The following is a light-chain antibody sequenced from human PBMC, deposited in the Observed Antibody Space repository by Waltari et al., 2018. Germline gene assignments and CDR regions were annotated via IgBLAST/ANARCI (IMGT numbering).Light chain of an antibody. Sequence: DIEMTQSPSTLSASIGDRVTITCRAGQSISSWLAWYQQKPGKAPKLLIFRSSSLESGVPSRFSGSGSGTEFTLTISSLQPDDFAIYYCHQYNSYSPFTFGQGTRLDI. V-gene: IGKV1-5*03. CDR2: RSS. CDR1: QSISSW. CDR3: HQYNSYSPFT. J-gene: IGKJ2*01.